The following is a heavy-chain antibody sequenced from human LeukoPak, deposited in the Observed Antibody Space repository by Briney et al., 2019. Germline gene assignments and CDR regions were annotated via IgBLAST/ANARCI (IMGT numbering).Heavy chain of an antibody. CDR3: AKDQHYDILTSAIDY. CDR2: ISGSGGST. V-gene: IGHV3-23*01. D-gene: IGHD3-9*01. J-gene: IGHJ4*02. CDR1: GFTFSSYA. Sequence: GGSLRFSCAASGFTFSSYAMSWVRQAPGKGLEWVSDISGSGGSTYYADSVKGRFTISRDNSKNTLYLQMNSLRAEDTAVYYCAKDQHYDILTSAIDYWGRGTLVTVSS.